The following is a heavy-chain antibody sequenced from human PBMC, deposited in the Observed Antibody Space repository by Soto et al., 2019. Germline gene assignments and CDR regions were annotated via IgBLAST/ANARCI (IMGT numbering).Heavy chain of an antibody. J-gene: IGHJ5*02. Sequence: QVQLVQSGAEVKKPGSSVKVSCKASGYTFTSYDINWVRQATGQGLEWMGWMNPNSGNTGYAQKFQGRVTMTRNTSISTAYRALSSLRSADTAVYYCARARYCTNGVCYGFDPWGQGTLVTVSS. CDR2: MNPNSGNT. D-gene: IGHD2-8*01. V-gene: IGHV1-8*01. CDR3: ARARYCTNGVCYGFDP. CDR1: GYTFTSYD.